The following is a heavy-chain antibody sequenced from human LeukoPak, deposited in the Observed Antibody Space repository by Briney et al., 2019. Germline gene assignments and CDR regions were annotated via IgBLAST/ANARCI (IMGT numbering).Heavy chain of an antibody. CDR2: IKKDGSEK. Sequence: GGSLRLSCAASGFTFSSYWMSWVRQAQGKGLEWVAKIKKDGSEKYYVDSVKGRFTISRDNAKNSLYLQMNSLRAEDTAVYYCARALAGYSSGWYYFDYWGEGRLVTVS. J-gene: IGHJ4*02. CDR1: GFTFSSYW. V-gene: IGHV3-7*01. D-gene: IGHD6-19*01. CDR3: ARALAGYSSGWYYFDY.